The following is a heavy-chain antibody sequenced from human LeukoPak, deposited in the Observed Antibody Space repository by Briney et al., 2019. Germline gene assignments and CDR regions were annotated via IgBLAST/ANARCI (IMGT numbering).Heavy chain of an antibody. D-gene: IGHD2-8*01. CDR3: AKDPDCTSGVCYTFFDY. Sequence: GGSLRLSCAASGFTFSSYAMHWVREAPGRGLEWVTFIRYDGSNKYYADSVKGRFTISRDNSNNTLYLQMNSLRAEDTAVYYCAKDPDCTSGVCYTFFDYWGQGTLVTVSS. CDR2: IRYDGSNK. J-gene: IGHJ4*02. CDR1: GFTFSSYA. V-gene: IGHV3-30*02.